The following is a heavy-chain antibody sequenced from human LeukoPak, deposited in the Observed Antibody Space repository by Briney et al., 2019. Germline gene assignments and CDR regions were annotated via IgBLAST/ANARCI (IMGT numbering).Heavy chain of an antibody. CDR1: GFTVSSNY. D-gene: IGHD3-22*01. CDR3: ARVDRTYYYDSSGYFDY. V-gene: IGHV3-53*01. CDR2: IYSGGST. J-gene: IGHJ4*02. Sequence: LPGGSLRLSCAASGFTVSSNYMSWVRQAPGKGLERVSVIYSGGSTYYADSVKGRFTISRDNSKNTLYLQMNSLRAEDTAVYYCARVDRTYYYDSSGYFDYWGQGTLVTVSS.